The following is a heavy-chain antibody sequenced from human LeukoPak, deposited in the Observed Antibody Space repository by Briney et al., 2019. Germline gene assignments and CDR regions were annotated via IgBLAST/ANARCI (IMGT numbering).Heavy chain of an antibody. D-gene: IGHD3-22*01. CDR1: EFTFSKYW. Sequence: PGGSLRLSCAASEFTFSKYWMSWVRQAPGKGLEWVGNIKQDGSEKFYVDSVRGRFTISRGNTKNSLYLQMDSVRVEDTAVYYCAGGSGWTTTYWGQGTLVTVSS. CDR3: AGGSGWTTTY. V-gene: IGHV3-7*04. J-gene: IGHJ4*02. CDR2: IKQDGSEK.